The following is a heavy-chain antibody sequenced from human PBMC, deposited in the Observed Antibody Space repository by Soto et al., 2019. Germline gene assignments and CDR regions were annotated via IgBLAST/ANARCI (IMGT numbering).Heavy chain of an antibody. V-gene: IGHV4-59*01. CDR3: ARGFDCSGFEGDYYSYGMDV. J-gene: IGHJ6*02. Sequence: SETLSLTCTVSGGSISSYYWSWVRQPPGKGLEWIGYIYYSGRTNYNPSLKSRVTISVDTSKKQCALKLSSVTVAERAVYYYARGFDCSGFEGDYYSYGMDVWGQGTPVTVSS. D-gene: IGHD3-22*01. CDR1: GGSISSYY. CDR2: IYYSGRT.